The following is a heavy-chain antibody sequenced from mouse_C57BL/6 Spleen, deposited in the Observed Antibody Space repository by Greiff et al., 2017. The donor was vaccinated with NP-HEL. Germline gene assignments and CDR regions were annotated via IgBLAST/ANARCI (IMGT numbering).Heavy chain of an antibody. CDR1: GYTFTDYE. J-gene: IGHJ4*01. CDR3: TRRGLNYGNPYAMDY. V-gene: IGHV1-15*01. CDR2: IDPETGGT. Sequence: VKLMESGAELVRPGASVTLSCKASGYTFTDYEMHWVKQTPVHGLEWIGAIDPETGGTAYNQKFKGKAILTADKSSSTAYMELRSLTSEDSAVYYCTRRGLNYGNPYAMDYWGQGTSVTVSS. D-gene: IGHD2-1*01.